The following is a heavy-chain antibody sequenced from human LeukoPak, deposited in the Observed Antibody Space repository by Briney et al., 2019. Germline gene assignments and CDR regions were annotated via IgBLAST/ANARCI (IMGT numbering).Heavy chain of an antibody. CDR1: GFTFSRYW. D-gene: IGHD3-22*01. CDR3: ARVLSGSWDWFDP. Sequence: GGSLRLSCAASGFTFSRYWIHWVRQAPGKGLEWVSRINPDGSTTTYADSVKGRFTISRDNAKNTVYLQMNSLRAEEMAVYYCARVLSGSWDWFDPWGQGTLVTVSS. CDR2: INPDGSTT. V-gene: IGHV3-74*01. J-gene: IGHJ5*02.